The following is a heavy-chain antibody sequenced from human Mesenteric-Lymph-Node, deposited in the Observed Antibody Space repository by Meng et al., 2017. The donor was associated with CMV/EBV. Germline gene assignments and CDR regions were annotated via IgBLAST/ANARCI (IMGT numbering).Heavy chain of an antibody. Sequence: SETLSLTFTVSGGSISGFYWSLVRQPPGGGLEWIAYIYSTGSTNYNPSLKSRVTISLDTSKNQFSLKLTSMTAADTAVYYCARVDHYGDYVDSWGQGTLVTVSS. CDR3: ARVDHYGDYVDS. CDR2: IYSTGST. J-gene: IGHJ4*02. D-gene: IGHD4-17*01. CDR1: GGSISGFY. V-gene: IGHV4-59*01.